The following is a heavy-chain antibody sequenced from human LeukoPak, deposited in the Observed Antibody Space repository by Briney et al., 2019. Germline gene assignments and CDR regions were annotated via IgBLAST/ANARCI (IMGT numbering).Heavy chain of an antibody. D-gene: IGHD5-24*01. CDR2: INHSGAT. V-gene: IGHV4-34*01. CDR1: GGSFSDYN. CDR3: ARPEADGYGLDY. Sequence: PSETLSLTCAVYGGSFSDYNWNWIRQPPGKGLEWIGEINHSGATSYNPSLKRRVKKSVETSKKQFSLKLSSVTAADTAIYCARPEADGYGLDYWGQGTLVTVSS. J-gene: IGHJ4*02.